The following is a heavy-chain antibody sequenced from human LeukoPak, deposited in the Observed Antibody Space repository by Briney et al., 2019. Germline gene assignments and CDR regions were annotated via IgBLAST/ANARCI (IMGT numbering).Heavy chain of an antibody. V-gene: IGHV1-46*01. Sequence: VASVKVSCKASGYTFTSYYMHLVRQAPGQGLEWMGIINPSGGSTSYAQKFQGRVTMTRDTSTSTVYMELSSLRSEDTAVYYCARGTFDYGGNYRGPLDYWGQGTLVTVSS. CDR2: INPSGGST. D-gene: IGHD4-23*01. CDR3: ARGTFDYGGNYRGPLDY. CDR1: GYTFTSYY. J-gene: IGHJ4*02.